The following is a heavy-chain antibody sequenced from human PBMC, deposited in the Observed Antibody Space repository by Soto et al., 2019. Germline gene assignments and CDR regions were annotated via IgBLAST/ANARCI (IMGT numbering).Heavy chain of an antibody. Sequence: LRLSCAASGFTFSSYAMSWVRQAPGKGLEWVSAISGSGGSTYYADSVKGRFTISRDNSKNTLYLQMNSLRAEDTAVYYCAKDQEVHRAFDIWGQGTMVTVSS. CDR3: AKDQEVHRAFDI. J-gene: IGHJ3*02. CDR2: ISGSGGST. CDR1: GFTFSSYA. D-gene: IGHD1-1*01. V-gene: IGHV3-23*01.